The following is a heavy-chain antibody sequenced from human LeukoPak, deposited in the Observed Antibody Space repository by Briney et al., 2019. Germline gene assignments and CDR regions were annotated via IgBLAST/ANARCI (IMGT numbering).Heavy chain of an antibody. CDR2: INPNDGDT. Sequence: ASVKVSCKASGYTFTDYYMHWVRQAPGQGFEWMGWINPNDGDTNYAQKFQGRVTMTRDTSISTAHMEVSRPRSDDTAVYYCARANFLYCSSTTCLFDYWGQGTLVTVSS. J-gene: IGHJ4*02. CDR3: ARANFLYCSSTTCLFDY. D-gene: IGHD2-2*01. CDR1: GYTFTDYY. V-gene: IGHV1-2*02.